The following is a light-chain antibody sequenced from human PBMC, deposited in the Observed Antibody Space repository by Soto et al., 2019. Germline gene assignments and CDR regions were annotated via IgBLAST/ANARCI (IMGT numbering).Light chain of an antibody. CDR3: QQYNNWPET. V-gene: IGKV3-15*01. CDR1: QSVSSN. CDR2: GAS. Sequence: EVVLRQSPATLYVSPGERATLSCRASQSVSSNLAWYQQKPGQAPRLLIYGASTRATGIPARFSGRGSWTEFTLTISRLQSEDFEVYYGQQYNNWPETFGQGTKVDIK. J-gene: IGKJ1*01.